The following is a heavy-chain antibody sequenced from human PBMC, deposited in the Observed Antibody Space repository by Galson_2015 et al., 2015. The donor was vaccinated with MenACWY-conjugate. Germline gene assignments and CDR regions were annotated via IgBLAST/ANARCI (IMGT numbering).Heavy chain of an antibody. CDR1: GFTFSDYT. CDR3: AKGVRIGHTSGAVDI. V-gene: IGHV3-23*01. Sequence: SLRLSCATSGFTFSDYTMGWVRQAPGKGLEWVSTITGGGGPTYYADSVKGRFSTSRDNSKNTLDVQMNSLRVEDTAVYYCAKGVRIGHTSGAVDIWRQGTMATVSS. D-gene: IGHD3-10*01. J-gene: IGHJ3*02. CDR2: ITGGGGPT.